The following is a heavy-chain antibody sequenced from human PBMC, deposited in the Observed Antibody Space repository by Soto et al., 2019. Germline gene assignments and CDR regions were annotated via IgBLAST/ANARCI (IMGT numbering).Heavy chain of an antibody. V-gene: IGHV3-21*01. CDR1: GFTFSNYG. CDR3: ARMFGVSVSGTFYFDY. J-gene: IGHJ4*02. Sequence: GGSLRLSCAASGFTFSNYGMHWVRQAPGKGLEWVSFISGSSSYIYYADSVKGRFTISRDNAKNSLYVQMNSLSAEDTAVYYCARMFGVSVSGTFYFDYWGQGTLVTVSS. CDR2: ISGSSSYI. D-gene: IGHD6-19*01.